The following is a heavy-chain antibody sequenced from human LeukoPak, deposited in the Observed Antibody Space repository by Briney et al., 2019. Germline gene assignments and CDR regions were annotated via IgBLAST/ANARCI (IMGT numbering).Heavy chain of an antibody. V-gene: IGHV1-18*01. CDR1: GYTFTSYS. D-gene: IGHD6-19*01. Sequence: ASVKVSCKTSGYTFTSYSINWVRQAPGQGLEWMGWISGYNGNTNYAQKLQGRVTMTTDTSTSTAYMELRSLRSDGTAVYYCARGQQWLEAFNYWGLGTLVTVSS. CDR2: ISGYNGNT. CDR3: ARGQQWLEAFNY. J-gene: IGHJ4*02.